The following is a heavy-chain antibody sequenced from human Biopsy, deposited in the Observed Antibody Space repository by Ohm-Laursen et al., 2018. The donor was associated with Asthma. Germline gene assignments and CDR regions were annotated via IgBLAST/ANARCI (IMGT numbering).Heavy chain of an antibody. J-gene: IGHJ3*02. CDR2: LIPVLGTP. D-gene: IGHD3-10*01. V-gene: IGHV1-69*01. Sequence: SSVKVSCKASGYPFTDYYVHWVRQAPGQGLEWMGGLIPVLGTPDHAQMFEGRVTITADESTSTAYMELSSLRSEDTAVYYCARVSITPGAFDIWGQGTMVTVSS. CDR1: GYPFTDYY. CDR3: ARVSITPGAFDI.